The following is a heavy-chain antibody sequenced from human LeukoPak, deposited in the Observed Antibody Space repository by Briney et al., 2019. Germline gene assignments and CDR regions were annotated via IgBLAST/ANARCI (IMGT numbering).Heavy chain of an antibody. CDR2: IIPIFGTA. D-gene: IGHD5-24*01. CDR3: ARDSSGGDGYNLFDY. V-gene: IGHV1-69*05. CDR1: GGTFSSYA. J-gene: IGHJ4*02. Sequence: GASVKVSCKASGGTFSSYAISWVRQAPGQGLEWMGGIIPIFGTANYAQKLQGRATITTDESTSTAYMELSSLRSEDTAVYYCARDSSGGDGYNLFDYWGQGTLVTVSS.